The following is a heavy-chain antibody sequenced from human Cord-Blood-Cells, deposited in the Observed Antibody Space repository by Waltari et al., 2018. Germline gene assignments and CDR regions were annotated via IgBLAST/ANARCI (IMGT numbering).Heavy chain of an antibody. CDR3: ARSPTYDFWSGYQPNHNWFDP. D-gene: IGHD3-3*01. Sequence: QVQLQESGPGLVKPSETLSLTCTVSGYSISSGYYWGWIRQPPGKGLEWIGSIYHSGSAYYNPSLKSRVTISGDTSKNQFSLKLSSVTAADTAVYYCARSPTYDFWSGYQPNHNWFDPWGQGTLVIVSS. J-gene: IGHJ5*02. CDR2: IYHSGSA. V-gene: IGHV4-38-2*02. CDR1: GYSISSGYY.